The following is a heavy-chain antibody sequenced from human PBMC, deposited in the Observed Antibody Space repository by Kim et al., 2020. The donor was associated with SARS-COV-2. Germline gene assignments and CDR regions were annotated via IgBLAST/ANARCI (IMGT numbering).Heavy chain of an antibody. CDR3: ARPGIAARPIFHFDY. D-gene: IGHD6-6*01. J-gene: IGHJ4*02. Sequence: SETLSLTCTVSGYSISSGYYWGWIRQPPGKGLEWIGSIYHSGSTYYNPSLKSRVTISVDTSKNQFSLKLSSVTAADTAVYYCARPGIAARPIFHFDYWGQGTLVTVSS. CDR2: IYHSGST. CDR1: GYSISSGYY. V-gene: IGHV4-38-2*02.